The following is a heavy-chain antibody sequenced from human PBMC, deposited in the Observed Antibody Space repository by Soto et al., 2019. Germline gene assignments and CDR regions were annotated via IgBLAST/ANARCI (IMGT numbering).Heavy chain of an antibody. V-gene: IGHV1-69*08. CDR1: GGTFNIFT. CDR2: IIPILDTT. D-gene: IGHD2-15*01. CDR3: ARECRGEISYSRGLHYFDN. J-gene: IGHJ4*02. Sequence: QVQLVQSGAEVKKPGSSVKVSCKASGGTFNIFTISWVRQAPGQGLEWMGRIIPILDTTNYAQKFQGRVTITGATSTPTAYMEPRSLTTEDTAVYYGARECRGEISYSRGLHYFDNWDQGTLVTVSS.